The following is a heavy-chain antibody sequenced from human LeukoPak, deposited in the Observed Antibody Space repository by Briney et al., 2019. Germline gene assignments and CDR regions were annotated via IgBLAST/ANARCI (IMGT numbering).Heavy chain of an antibody. Sequence: PGGSLRLSCAASGFTFSSYAMHWVRQAPGKGLEWVAVISYDGSNKYYADSVKGRFTISRDNSKNTLYLQMNSLRAEDTAVYYCARAPGQWELLFDYWGQGTLVTVSS. J-gene: IGHJ4*02. CDR1: GFTFSSYA. V-gene: IGHV3-30*01. D-gene: IGHD1-26*01. CDR2: ISYDGSNK. CDR3: ARAPGQWELLFDY.